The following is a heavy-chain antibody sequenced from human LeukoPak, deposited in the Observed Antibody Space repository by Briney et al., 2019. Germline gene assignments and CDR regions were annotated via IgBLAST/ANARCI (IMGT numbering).Heavy chain of an antibody. V-gene: IGHV1-69*06. CDR2: IIPIFGTA. CDR1: GGTFSSYA. Sequence: SVKVSCKASGGTFSSYAISWVRQAPGQGLEWMGGIIPIFGTANYGQKFQGRVTMTEDTSTDTAYMELSSLRSEDTAVYYCATDLCDKEWLVCKNPFDYWGQGTLVTVSS. D-gene: IGHD6-19*01. CDR3: ATDLCDKEWLVCKNPFDY. J-gene: IGHJ4*02.